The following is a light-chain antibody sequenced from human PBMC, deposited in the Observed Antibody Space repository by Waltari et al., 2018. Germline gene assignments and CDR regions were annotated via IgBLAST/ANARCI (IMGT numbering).Light chain of an antibody. CDR2: EDN. Sequence: NFMLTQPHSVSESPGKTVTISCTGSSGTIAGNYVPWYQQRPGSAPTTVIYEDNQRPSVFPDRCAGSSDSASNSASLTISGLNTEDEADYYCQSYDSTYVIIGGGTMLSVL. CDR1: SGTIAGNY. V-gene: IGLV6-57*02. CDR3: QSYDSTYVI. J-gene: IGLJ2*01.